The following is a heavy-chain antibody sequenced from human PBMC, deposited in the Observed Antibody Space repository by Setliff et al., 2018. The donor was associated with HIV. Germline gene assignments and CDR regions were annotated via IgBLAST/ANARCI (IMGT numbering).Heavy chain of an antibody. CDR1: GFTFSNYA. D-gene: IGHD5-12*01. CDR3: AKDPRAAVATICDY. J-gene: IGHJ4*02. V-gene: IGHV3-23*01. CDR2: IGGSTGST. Sequence: PGGSLRLSCAASGFTFSNYAMTWVRQTPEKGLEWVSAIGGSTGSTYYADSVKGRFTISTDNSKNTLYLQMNSLRAEDTAVYYCAKDPRAAVATICDYWGQGTLVTVSS.